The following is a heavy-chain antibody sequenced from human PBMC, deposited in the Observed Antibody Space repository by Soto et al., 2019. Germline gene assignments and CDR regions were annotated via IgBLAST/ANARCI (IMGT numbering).Heavy chain of an antibody. CDR3: ATKYIALTGPDY. CDR1: GFTLSTHA. Sequence: QVQLVESGGGVVQPGRSLRLSCAASGFTLSTHAMHWVRQAPGKGLEWVAAISHDGSNTFYADSVKGRFSISRDMNTFYLQMNSLREEDKAVYHCATKYIALTGPDYWGQGTLVTVSS. V-gene: IGHV3-30-3*01. J-gene: IGHJ4*02. CDR2: ISHDGSNT. D-gene: IGHD6-19*01.